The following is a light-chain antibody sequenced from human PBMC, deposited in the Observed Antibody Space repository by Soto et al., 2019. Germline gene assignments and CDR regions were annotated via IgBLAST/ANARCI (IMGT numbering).Light chain of an antibody. V-gene: IGKV3D-15*01. Sequence: DIVLTQSPGTLSLSPGARATLSCRTSQSITNYLAWYQQKPGQAPRLLIYDASNRATGSPARFSGSGSGTEFTLSISSLQSEDFAVYYCKQYKEWPPFTFGQGTRLEIK. CDR1: QSITNY. CDR3: KQYKEWPPFT. CDR2: DAS. J-gene: IGKJ5*01.